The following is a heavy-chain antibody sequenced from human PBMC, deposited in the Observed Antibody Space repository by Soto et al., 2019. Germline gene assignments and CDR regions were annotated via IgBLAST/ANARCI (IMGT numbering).Heavy chain of an antibody. CDR3: ARLTTVVPQDAFDI. J-gene: IGHJ3*02. D-gene: IGHD4-17*01. V-gene: IGHV1-3*01. CDR1: GYTFTSYA. Sequence: GASVKVSCKASGYTFTSYAMHWVRQAPGQRLEWMGWINAGNGNTKYSQKFQGRVTITRDTSASTAYMELSSLRSEDTAVYYCARLTTVVPQDAFDICGQGTMVTVSS. CDR2: INAGNGNT.